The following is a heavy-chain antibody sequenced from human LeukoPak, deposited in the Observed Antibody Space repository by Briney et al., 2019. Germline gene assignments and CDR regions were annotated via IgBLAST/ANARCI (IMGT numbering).Heavy chain of an antibody. Sequence: SETLSLTCAVYGGSFSGYYWSWIRQPPGKGLEWIGEINHSGSTNYNPSLKSRVTISVDTSKNQFSLKLSSVTAADTAVYYCARGDYGGNSRYYYGMDVWGQGTRSPSP. V-gene: IGHV4-34*01. CDR3: ARGDYGGNSRYYYGMDV. J-gene: IGHJ6*02. CDR2: INHSGST. CDR1: GGSFSGYY. D-gene: IGHD4-17*01.